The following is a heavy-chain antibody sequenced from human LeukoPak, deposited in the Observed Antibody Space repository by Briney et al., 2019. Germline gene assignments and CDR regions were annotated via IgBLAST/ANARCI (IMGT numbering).Heavy chain of an antibody. D-gene: IGHD2-15*01. CDR1: GFTFDDYA. CDR2: ISWNSGSI. V-gene: IGHV3-9*01. Sequence: GRSLRLSCAASGFTFDDYAMHWVRQAPGKGLEWVSGISWNSGSIGYADSVKGRFTISRDNAKNSLYLQMNSLRAEDTALYYCAKGGCGGSCYPHNWFDPWGQGTLVTVSS. CDR3: AKGGCGGSCYPHNWFDP. J-gene: IGHJ5*02.